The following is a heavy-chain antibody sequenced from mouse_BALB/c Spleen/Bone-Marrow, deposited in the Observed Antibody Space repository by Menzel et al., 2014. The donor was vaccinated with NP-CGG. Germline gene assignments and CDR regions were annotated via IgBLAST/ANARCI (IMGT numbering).Heavy chain of an antibody. J-gene: IGHJ3*01. V-gene: IGHV5-6*01. Sequence: EVQRVESGGDLVKPGGSLKFSCAAPGFTFSSYGMSWVRQTPDKRLEWVATINSGGSYTYYSDSVKGRFTISRDNAKNTLYLQMSSLRSEDTAMYYCARRGPYDGSAWFAYWGQGTLVTVSA. CDR2: INSGGSYT. D-gene: IGHD2-3*01. CDR1: GFTFSSYG. CDR3: ARRGPYDGSAWFAY.